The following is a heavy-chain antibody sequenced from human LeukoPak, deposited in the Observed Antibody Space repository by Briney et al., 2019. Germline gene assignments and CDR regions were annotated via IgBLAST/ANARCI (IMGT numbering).Heavy chain of an antibody. CDR3: ARDHCGGGCIYYFDY. V-gene: IGHV1-3*01. CDR2: INAGNGNT. Sequence: ASVKVSCKASGYTFTSYAMHWVRQAPGQRLEWMRWINAGNGNTKYSQKFQGRVTITRDTSASTAYMELSSLRSEDTAVYYCARDHCGGGCIYYFDYWGQGTLVTVSS. J-gene: IGHJ4*02. D-gene: IGHD2-21*02. CDR1: GYTFTSYA.